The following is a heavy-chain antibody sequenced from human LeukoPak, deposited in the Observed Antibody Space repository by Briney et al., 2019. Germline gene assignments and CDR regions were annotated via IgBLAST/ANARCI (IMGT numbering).Heavy chain of an antibody. CDR1: GFTFSSYW. V-gene: IGHV3-74*01. CDR2: INSDGSST. J-gene: IGHJ4*02. CDR3: ARNYYDSSGYPFDY. Sequence: PGGSLRLSCAASGFTFSSYWMHWVGQAPGKGLVWVSRINSDGSSTSYADSVKGRFTISRDNAKNTLYLQMNSLRAEDTAVYYCARNYYDSSGYPFDYWGQGTLVTVSS. D-gene: IGHD3-22*01.